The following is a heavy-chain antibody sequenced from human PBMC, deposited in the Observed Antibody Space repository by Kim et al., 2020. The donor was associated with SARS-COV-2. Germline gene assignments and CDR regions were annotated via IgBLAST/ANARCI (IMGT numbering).Heavy chain of an antibody. CDR3: ARDRGTRDFDY. J-gene: IGHJ4*02. D-gene: IGHD3-16*01. Sequence: TSYADSVKGRFTISRDNAKNTLYLQMNSLRAEDTAVYYCARDRGTRDFDYWGQGTLVTVSS. CDR2: T. V-gene: IGHV3-74*01.